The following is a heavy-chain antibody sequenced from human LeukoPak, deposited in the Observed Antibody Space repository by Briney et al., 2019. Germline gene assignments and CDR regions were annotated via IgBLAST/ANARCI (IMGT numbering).Heavy chain of an antibody. V-gene: IGHV1-8*01. CDR1: GYTFSSHD. Sequence: EASVKVSCKASGYTFSSHDINWVRQATGQGLEWMGWMNPKSGNTGHAQKFQGRVTITRNTSINTAYMELSSLRSDDTAVYYCARGSHYSSSSVDFWGQGTLVTVSS. D-gene: IGHD6-6*01. CDR2: MNPKSGNT. CDR3: ARGSHYSSSSVDF. J-gene: IGHJ4*02.